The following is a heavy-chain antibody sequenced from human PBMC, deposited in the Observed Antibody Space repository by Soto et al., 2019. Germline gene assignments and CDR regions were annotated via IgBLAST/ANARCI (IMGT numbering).Heavy chain of an antibody. Sequence: VGVAWIRQPPGKGLEWLGIIYGDNTTLYSSSLKSSLPITKDTFKNQVVFTMTNMDPVDTATYFCARRRDYGRTDVLLQGTMVIVTS. D-gene: IGHD3-16*01. CDR3: ARRRDYGRTDV. CDR1: VG. J-gene: IGHJ6*02. V-gene: IGHV2-5*02. CDR2: IYGDNTT.